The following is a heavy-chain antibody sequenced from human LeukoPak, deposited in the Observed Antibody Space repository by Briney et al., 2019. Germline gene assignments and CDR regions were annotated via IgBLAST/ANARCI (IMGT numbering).Heavy chain of an antibody. V-gene: IGHV3-43*02. CDR3: AKDRTYYDFWSGYYDXYMDV. J-gene: IGHJ6*03. D-gene: IGHD3-3*01. Sequence: PGGSLRLSCAASGFTFDDYAMHWVRQAPGKGLEWVSLISGDGGSTYYADSVKGRFTISRDNSKNSLYLQMNSLRTEDTALYYCAKDRTYYDFWSGYYDXYMDVXGKGTTVTVS. CDR1: GFTFDDYA. CDR2: ISGDGGST.